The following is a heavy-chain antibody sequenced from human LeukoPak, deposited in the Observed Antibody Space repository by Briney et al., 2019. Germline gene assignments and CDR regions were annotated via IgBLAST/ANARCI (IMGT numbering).Heavy chain of an antibody. Sequence: PGGSLRLSCAASGFTFSSYNMNWVRQAPGKGLEWVSFISSSSSYIYYADSVKGRFTISRDNAKNSLYLQMNSLRAEDTAVYYCARDKIVGATHFDYWGQGALVTVSS. V-gene: IGHV3-21*01. D-gene: IGHD1-26*01. CDR3: ARDKIVGATHFDY. CDR1: GFTFSSYN. J-gene: IGHJ4*02. CDR2: ISSSSSYI.